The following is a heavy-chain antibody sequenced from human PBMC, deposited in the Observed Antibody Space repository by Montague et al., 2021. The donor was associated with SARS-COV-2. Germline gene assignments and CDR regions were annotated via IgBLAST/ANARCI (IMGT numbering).Heavy chain of an antibody. CDR1: GFSLSTSGVG. J-gene: IGHJ4*02. CDR2: IYWDDDK. D-gene: IGHD6-13*01. V-gene: IGHV2-5*02. CDR3: AHRDSGRIAAAGFDY. Sequence: PALAKPTQTLTLTCTFSGFSLSTSGVGVGWIRQPPGKALEWLALIYWDDDKRYSPSLKSRLTITKDTSKNQAVLTMTYMDPVDTATYYCAHRDSGRIAAAGFDYWGQGTLVTVSS.